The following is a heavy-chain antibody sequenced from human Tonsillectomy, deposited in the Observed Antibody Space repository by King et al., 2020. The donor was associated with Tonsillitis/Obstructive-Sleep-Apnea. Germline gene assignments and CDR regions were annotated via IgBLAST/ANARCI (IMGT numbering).Heavy chain of an antibody. D-gene: IGHD2-2*03. CDR2: IIPIFGTA. J-gene: IGHJ4*02. Sequence: QLVQSGAEVKKPGSSVKVSCKASGGTFSSYAISWVRQAPGQGLEWMGGIIPIFGTANYAQKFQGRVTITADESTSTAYMELSSLRSEDTAVYYCARSMDIVVVPAAIPFDYWGQGTLVTVSS. CDR3: ARSMDIVVVPAAIPFDY. CDR1: GGTFSSYA. V-gene: IGHV1-69*01.